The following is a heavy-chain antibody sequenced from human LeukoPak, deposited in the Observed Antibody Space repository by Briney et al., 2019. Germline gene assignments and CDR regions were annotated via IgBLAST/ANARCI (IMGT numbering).Heavy chain of an antibody. J-gene: IGHJ4*02. D-gene: IGHD3-22*01. CDR2: IYSGGST. V-gene: IGHV3-53*01. CDR3: AGTIVGKWATDY. Sequence: GGSLRLSCAASGFTVSRNYMTWVRQAPGKGLEWVSVIYSGGSTYYADSVKGRFTISRDNSKNTLYLQMNSLRAEDTAVYYCAGTIVGKWATDYWGQGTLVTVSS. CDR1: GFTVSRNY.